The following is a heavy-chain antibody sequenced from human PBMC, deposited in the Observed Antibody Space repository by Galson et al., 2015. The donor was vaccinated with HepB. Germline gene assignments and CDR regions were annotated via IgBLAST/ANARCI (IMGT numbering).Heavy chain of an antibody. D-gene: IGHD3-3*01. Sequence: LRLSCAASGFTFSSYSMNWVRQAPGKGLEWVSYISSSSSTIYYADSVKGRFTISRDNAKNSLYLQMNSLRAEDTAVYYCARDGVFEFYYYGMDVWGQGTTVTVSS. V-gene: IGHV3-48*01. J-gene: IGHJ6*02. CDR2: ISSSSSTI. CDR3: ARDGVFEFYYYGMDV. CDR1: GFTFSSYS.